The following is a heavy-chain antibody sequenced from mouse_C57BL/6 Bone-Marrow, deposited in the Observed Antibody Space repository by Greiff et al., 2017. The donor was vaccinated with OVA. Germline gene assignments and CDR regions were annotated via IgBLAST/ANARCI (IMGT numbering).Heavy chain of an antibody. CDR2: IYPGSGNT. V-gene: IGHV1-76*01. CDR1: GYTFTDYY. CDR3: ARAPNYDYFYYYAMDY. J-gene: IGHJ4*01. D-gene: IGHD2-4*01. Sequence: VQLQQSGAELVRPGASVKLSCKASGYTFTDYYINWVKQRPGQGLEWIARIYPGSGNTYYNEKFKGKATLTAEKSSSTAYMQLSSLTSEDSAVYFCARAPNYDYFYYYAMDYWGQGTSVTVSS.